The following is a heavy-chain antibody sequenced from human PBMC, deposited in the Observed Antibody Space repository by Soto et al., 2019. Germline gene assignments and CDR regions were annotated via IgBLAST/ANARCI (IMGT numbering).Heavy chain of an antibody. CDR2: ISYDGTNK. J-gene: IGHJ4*02. CDR3: VGGKYYLDY. CDR1: GFPFTTYG. V-gene: IGHV3-30*03. Sequence: VGSLRLSCAASGFPFTTYGMHWVREGPGKGLEGVAGISYDGTNKYYADSVKGRFTMSRDNSKNTLYWQMNILRPEDTALYYCVGGKYYLDYRGQGILVTVSS. D-gene: IGHD3-10*01.